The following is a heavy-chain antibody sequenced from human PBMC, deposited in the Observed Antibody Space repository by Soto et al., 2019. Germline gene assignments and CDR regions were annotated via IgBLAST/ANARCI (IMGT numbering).Heavy chain of an antibody. Sequence: GGSLRLSCAASGFNFRSHAMSWVRQAPGKGLEWVSAISGSGGSTYYADSVKVRFTISRDNSKNTLYLQMNSLRAEDTAVYYCAKDREAGSPPYYFGYWGQGTLVTAPQ. D-gene: IGHD3-10*01. CDR1: GFNFRSHA. V-gene: IGHV3-23*01. J-gene: IGHJ4*02. CDR2: ISGSGGST. CDR3: AKDREAGSPPYYFGY.